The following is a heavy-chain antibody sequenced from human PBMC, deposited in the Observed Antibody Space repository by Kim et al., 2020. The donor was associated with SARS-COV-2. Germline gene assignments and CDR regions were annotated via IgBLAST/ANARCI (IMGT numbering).Heavy chain of an antibody. D-gene: IGHD2-2*01. V-gene: IGHV3-33*06. J-gene: IGHJ6*01. Sequence: GGSLRLSCAASGFTFSSYGMHWVRQAPGKGLEWVAVIWYDGSNKYYADSVKGRFTISRDNSKNTLYLQMNSLRAEDTAVYYCAKSECSSTSCHEDYYYYG. CDR1: GFTFSSYG. CDR3: AKSECSSTSCHEDYYYYG. CDR2: IWYDGSNK.